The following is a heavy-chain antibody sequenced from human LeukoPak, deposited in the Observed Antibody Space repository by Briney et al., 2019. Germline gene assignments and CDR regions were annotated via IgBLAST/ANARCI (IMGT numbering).Heavy chain of an antibody. CDR1: GGSISSYY. J-gene: IGHJ4*02. CDR3: ARLVGATTLIDY. Sequence: PSETLSLTCTVSGGSISSYYWSWIRQPPGKGLVWIGYIYYSGSTNYNPSLKSRVTISVDTSKNQCSLKLSSVTAADTAVYYCARLVGATTLIDYWGQGTLVTVSS. CDR2: IYYSGST. V-gene: IGHV4-59*01. D-gene: IGHD1-26*01.